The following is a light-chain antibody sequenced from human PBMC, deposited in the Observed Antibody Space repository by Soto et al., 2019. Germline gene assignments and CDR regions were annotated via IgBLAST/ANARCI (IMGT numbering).Light chain of an antibody. Sequence: EIRMAQSPAALSVSQGDNATLSCRASQSVSSHVVWYQQKPGQAPRLLISDSSTRAPGIPARFSGNGSETEFALTISSLQSEDFAVYYRQQYNNWPPFTFGQGTNVDIK. CDR3: QQYNNWPPFT. J-gene: IGKJ2*01. V-gene: IGKV3D-15*01. CDR1: QSVSSH. CDR2: DSS.